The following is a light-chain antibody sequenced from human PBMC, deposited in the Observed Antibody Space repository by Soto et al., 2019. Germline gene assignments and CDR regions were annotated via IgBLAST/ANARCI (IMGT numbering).Light chain of an antibody. CDR2: GAS. CDR3: QQRSNWPPIT. V-gene: IGKV3-11*01. CDR1: QSIRSD. Sequence: EIVLTPSPGTLSLSPVEGATLSCRASQSIRSDLAWYQQKPGQTPRLLIFGASTRATGIPARFSGSGSGTDFTLTISSLEPEDFAVYYCQQRSNWPPITFGGGTKVDI. J-gene: IGKJ4*01.